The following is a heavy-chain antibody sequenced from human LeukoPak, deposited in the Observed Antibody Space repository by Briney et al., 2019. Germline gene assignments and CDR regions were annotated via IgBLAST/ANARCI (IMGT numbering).Heavy chain of an antibody. CDR2: INPSGGST. CDR3: ARSSSSKNWFDP. CDR1: GYTFTSYY. D-gene: IGHD6-13*01. Sequence: GASVKVSCKASGYTFTSYYMHWVRQAPGQGLEWMGIINPSGGSTSYAQKFQGRVTMTRDMSTSTVYMELSSLRSEDTAVYYCARSSSSKNWFDPWGQGTLVTVSS. J-gene: IGHJ5*02. V-gene: IGHV1-46*01.